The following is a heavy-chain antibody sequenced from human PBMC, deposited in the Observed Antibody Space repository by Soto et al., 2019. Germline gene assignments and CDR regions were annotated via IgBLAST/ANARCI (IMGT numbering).Heavy chain of an antibody. CDR2: IYYSGST. Sequence: PSETLSLTCTVSGGSISSYYWSWIRQPPGKGLEWIGYIYYSGSTYYNPSLKSRVTISVDTSKNQFSLKLSSVTAADTAVYYCARDVVVVPAAKIYYYYGMDVWGQGTTVTVSS. CDR1: GGSISSYY. V-gene: IGHV4-59*12. J-gene: IGHJ6*02. CDR3: ARDVVVVPAAKIYYYYGMDV. D-gene: IGHD2-2*01.